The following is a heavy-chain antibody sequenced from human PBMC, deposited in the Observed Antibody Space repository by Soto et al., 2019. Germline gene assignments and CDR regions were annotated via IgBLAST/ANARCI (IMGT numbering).Heavy chain of an antibody. J-gene: IGHJ4*02. CDR1: VFTFSSYS. CDR2: ISSSSSTI. D-gene: IGHD3-9*01. CDR3: ARTISKEVEFDY. Sequence: EVQLVESGGGLVQPGGSLRLSCADSVFTFSSYSVNWVRQAPGKGLEWVSYISSSSSTIYYADSVMGRFTISRDNAKNSLYLQMNSLRAEDTAVYYCARTISKEVEFDYWGQGTLVTVSS. V-gene: IGHV3-48*01.